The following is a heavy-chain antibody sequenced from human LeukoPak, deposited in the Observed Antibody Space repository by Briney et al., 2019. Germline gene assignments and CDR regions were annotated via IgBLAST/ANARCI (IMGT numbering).Heavy chain of an antibody. CDR2: IYYSGST. V-gene: IGHV4-39*01. J-gene: IGHJ5*02. Sequence: PSETLSLTCTVSGGSISSSSYYWGWIHQPPGKGLEWIGSIYYSGSTYYNPSLKSRVTISVDTSKNQFSLKLSSVTAADTAVYYCARLPFDILTGYYRQTDWFDPWGQGTLVTVSS. CDR3: ARLPFDILTGYYRQTDWFDP. D-gene: IGHD3-9*01. CDR1: GGSISSSSYY.